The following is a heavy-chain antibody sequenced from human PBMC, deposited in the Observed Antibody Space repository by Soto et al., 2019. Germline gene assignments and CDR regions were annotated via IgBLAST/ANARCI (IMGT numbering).Heavy chain of an antibody. CDR2: IYYSGST. Sequence: QVQLQESGPGLVKPSQTLSLTCTVSGGSISSGGYYWSWIRQHPGKGLEWIGYIYYSGSTYYNTSFPSRVTISVDTSKNQCTLELSSVTGADTAVYYCARGDYYYYDMDVWGKGTTVTVSS. V-gene: IGHV4-31*03. CDR1: GGSISSGGYY. CDR3: ARGDYYYYDMDV. J-gene: IGHJ6*03.